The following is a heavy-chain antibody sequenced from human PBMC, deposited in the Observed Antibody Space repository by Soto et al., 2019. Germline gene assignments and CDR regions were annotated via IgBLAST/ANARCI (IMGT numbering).Heavy chain of an antibody. J-gene: IGHJ4*02. CDR2: IKDDGNEK. Sequence: GGSLRLSCAASGFTFSSYAMSWVRQAPGKGLEWVANIKDDGNEKYNVDSVKGRFTISRDNAQNSLYLQMNNLRVEDTAIYYCVRERVGCVICNGTNCIDYWGQGTRVTVSS. CDR1: GFTFSSYA. CDR3: VRERVGCVICNGTNCIDY. D-gene: IGHD2-2*01. V-gene: IGHV3-7*03.